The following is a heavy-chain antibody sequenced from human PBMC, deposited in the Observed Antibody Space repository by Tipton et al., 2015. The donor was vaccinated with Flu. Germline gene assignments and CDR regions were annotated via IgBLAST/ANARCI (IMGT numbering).Heavy chain of an antibody. V-gene: IGHV4-59*01. CDR3: ARGRIILVRGVIDYFDY. Sequence: LRLSCTVSGGSIGSYYWSWIRQPPGKGLEWIGYIYYSGSTNYNPSHKSRVTISVDTSKNQFSLKLSSVTAADTAVYYCARGRIILVRGVIDYFDYWGQGTLVTVSS. CDR2: IYYSGST. CDR1: GGSIGSYY. D-gene: IGHD3-10*01. J-gene: IGHJ4*02.